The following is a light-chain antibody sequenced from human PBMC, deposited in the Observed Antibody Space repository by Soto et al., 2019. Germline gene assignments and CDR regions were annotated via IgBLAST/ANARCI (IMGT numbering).Light chain of an antibody. CDR1: SSDIGGYNY. CDR3: SSYTSSSTLV. Sequence: QSALTQPASVSGSPGQSITISCAGTSSDIGGYNYVSWYQQHPGKAPKLMISEVNNRPSGVSSRFSGSKSGNTASLTISGLQAEDEADYYCSSYTSSSTLVFGTGTKLTVL. CDR2: EVN. J-gene: IGLJ1*01. V-gene: IGLV2-14*01.